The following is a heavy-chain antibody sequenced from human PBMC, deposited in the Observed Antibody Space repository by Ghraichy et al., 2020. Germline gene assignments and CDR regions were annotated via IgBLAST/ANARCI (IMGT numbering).Heavy chain of an antibody. D-gene: IGHD5-24*01. CDR1: GFTVSSNY. Sequence: GESLNISCAASGFTVSSNYMSWVRQAPGKGLEWVSVIYSGGSTYYADSVKGRFTISRDNSKNTLYLQMNSLRAEDTAVYYCARQHQDGYNSNFDYWGQGTLVTVSS. CDR3: ARQHQDGYNSNFDY. J-gene: IGHJ4*02. V-gene: IGHV3-66*02. CDR2: IYSGGST.